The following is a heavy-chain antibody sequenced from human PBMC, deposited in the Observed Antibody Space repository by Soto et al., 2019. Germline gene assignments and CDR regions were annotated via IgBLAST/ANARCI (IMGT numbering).Heavy chain of an antibody. D-gene: IGHD3-22*01. J-gene: IGHJ4*02. CDR3: ARVSFETSGYADY. V-gene: IGHV1-69*13. CDR2: IIPIFGTA. Sequence: GASVKVSCKASGGTFSSYAISWVRQAPGQGLEWMGGIIPIFGTANYAQKFQGRVTITADESTSTAYMELSSLRSADTAVYYCARVSFETSGYADYWGQGTLVTVSS. CDR1: GGTFSSYA.